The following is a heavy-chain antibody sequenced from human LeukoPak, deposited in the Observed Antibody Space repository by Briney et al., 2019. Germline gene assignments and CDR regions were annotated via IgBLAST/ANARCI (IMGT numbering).Heavy chain of an antibody. J-gene: IGHJ4*02. CDR1: GFTFSAYT. CDR2: ISYDGTDK. CDR3: VKGSVTYTGGYFDY. V-gene: IGHV3-30*03. D-gene: IGHD3-10*01. Sequence: GGSLRLSCAASGFTFSAYTMHWVRQTPGKGLDWVAVISYDGTDKYYAGSVRGRFTISRDNAKDTLSLQMNSLRAEDTAVYYCVKGSVTYTGGYFDYWGQGTLVTVSS.